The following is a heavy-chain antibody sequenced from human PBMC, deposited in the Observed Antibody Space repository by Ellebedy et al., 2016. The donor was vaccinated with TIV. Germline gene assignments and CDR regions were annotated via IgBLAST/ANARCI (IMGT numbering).Heavy chain of an antibody. D-gene: IGHD5-12*01. Sequence: ASVKVSCKASGYTFTSYYMHWVRQAPGQGLEWMGIINPSGGSTSYAQKFQGRVTMTRDTSTSTVYMELSSLRSEDTAVYYCARSGYDYDYYYYGMDVWGQGTTVTVSS. V-gene: IGHV1-46*01. J-gene: IGHJ6*02. CDR3: ARSGYDYDYYYYGMDV. CDR1: GYTFTSYY. CDR2: INPSGGST.